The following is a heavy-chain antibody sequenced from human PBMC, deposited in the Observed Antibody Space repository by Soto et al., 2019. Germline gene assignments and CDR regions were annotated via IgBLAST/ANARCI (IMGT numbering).Heavy chain of an antibody. CDR2: LSYDGSNK. V-gene: IGHV3-30-3*01. CDR3: ARESTREDSTGYELET. Sequence: QVQLVESGGGVAQPGTSLRLSCAASGFTFSGYAIHWVRQAPVKGLEWVAVLSYDGSNKYYADSVKGRVSVSRDNSTNTLNMQLNSLSAEDTAMYYCARESTREDSTGYELETWGQGTRFTVSS. J-gene: IGHJ3*01. CDR1: GFTFSGYA. D-gene: IGHD3-22*01.